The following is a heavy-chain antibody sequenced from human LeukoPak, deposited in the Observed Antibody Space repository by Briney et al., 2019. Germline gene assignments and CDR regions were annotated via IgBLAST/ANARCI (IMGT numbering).Heavy chain of an antibody. CDR3: ASNRRFLEWLLDY. J-gene: IGHJ4*02. CDR2: ISSSSSYI. CDR1: GFTFSSYS. D-gene: IGHD3-3*01. V-gene: IGHV3-21*01. Sequence: GGSLRLSCAASGFTFSSYSMNWVRHAPGKGLEWVSSISSSSSYIYYADSVKGRFTISRDNAKNSLYLQMNSLRAEDTAVYYCASNRRFLEWLLDYWGQGTLVTVSS.